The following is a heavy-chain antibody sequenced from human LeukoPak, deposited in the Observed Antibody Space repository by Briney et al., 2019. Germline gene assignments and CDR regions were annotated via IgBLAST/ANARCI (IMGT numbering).Heavy chain of an antibody. Sequence: PSETLSLTCTVSGGSISSSSYYWGWIRQPPGKGLEWIGXXYYSGSTYYNRXLKSRVTISVDTSKNQFSLKLSSVTAADTAVYYXXRXRXXRPYXXXXMDVWGQGTTVTVSS. CDR2: XYYSGST. CDR3: XRXRXXRPYXXXXMDV. V-gene: IGHV4-39*07. D-gene: IGHD3-10*01. CDR1: GGSISSSSYY. J-gene: IGHJ6*02.